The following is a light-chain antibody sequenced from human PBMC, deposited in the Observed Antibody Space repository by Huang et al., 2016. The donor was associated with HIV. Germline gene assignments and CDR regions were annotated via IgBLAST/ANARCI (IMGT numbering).Light chain of an antibody. CDR2: EAS. Sequence: IQMTPSPSSLSASVGDGVTLTCRASQALGRTVAWYQQQPGKAPKLLIYEASTLESGVPSRFSGSGSGTDYTLTISGLQPEDFATYYCQQYYSTPLIFGGGARLDI. CDR1: QALGRT. V-gene: IGKV1-NL1*01. CDR3: QQYYSTPLI. J-gene: IGKJ4*01.